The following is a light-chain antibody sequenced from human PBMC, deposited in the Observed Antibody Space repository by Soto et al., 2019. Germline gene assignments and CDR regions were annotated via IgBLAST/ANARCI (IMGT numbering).Light chain of an antibody. CDR1: SSNIGSNI. J-gene: IGLJ1*01. V-gene: IGLV1-44*01. Sequence: QSVLAQSPSASGTPGQRVTISCSGSSSNIGSNIVNWYQQLPGTAPKLLIYSNTQRPSGVPDRFSGSKSGTSASLAIRGLQSDDEADYYCATWDDSLNGYVFGTGTKVTVL. CDR2: SNT. CDR3: ATWDDSLNGYV.